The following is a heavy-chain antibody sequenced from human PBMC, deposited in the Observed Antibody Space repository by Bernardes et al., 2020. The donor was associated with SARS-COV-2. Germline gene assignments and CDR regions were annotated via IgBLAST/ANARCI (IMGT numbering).Heavy chain of an antibody. D-gene: IGHD3-3*01. CDR3: AKDTRNYDFWSGYFSSPDYYYYYGMDV. Sequence: GGSLRLSCAASGFTFSSYGMHWVRQAPGKGLEWVAVISYDGSNKYYADSVKGRFTISRDNSKNTLYLQMNSLRAEDTAVYYCAKDTRNYDFWSGYFSSPDYYYYYGMDVWGQGTTVTVSS. J-gene: IGHJ6*02. CDR1: GFTFSSYG. V-gene: IGHV3-30*18. CDR2: ISYDGSNK.